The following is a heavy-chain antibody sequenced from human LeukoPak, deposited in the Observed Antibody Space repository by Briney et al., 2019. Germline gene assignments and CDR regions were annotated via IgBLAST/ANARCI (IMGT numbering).Heavy chain of an antibody. Sequence: SVKVSCKASGGTFSSYAISWVRQAPGQGLEWMGRIIPIFGTANYAQKFQGRVTITTDESTSTAYMELSSLRSEDTAVYYCASGPLPYDSSGYYLLNWFDPWGQGTLVTVSS. CDR2: IIPIFGTA. V-gene: IGHV1-69*05. D-gene: IGHD3-22*01. CDR1: GGTFSSYA. CDR3: ASGPLPYDSSGYYLLNWFDP. J-gene: IGHJ5*02.